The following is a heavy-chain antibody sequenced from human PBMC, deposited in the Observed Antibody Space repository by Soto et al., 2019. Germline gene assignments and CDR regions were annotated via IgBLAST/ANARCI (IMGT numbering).Heavy chain of an antibody. D-gene: IGHD3-10*01. J-gene: IGHJ6*02. CDR3: ARGVRTGFYGMDV. CDR1: GGTLSNCA. CDR2: IIPIFGTS. V-gene: IGHV1-69*13. Sequence: SVKVSCKASGGTLSNCALSWVRQAPGQGLEWVGGIIPIFGTSNYAQNFQGRVTITADESTSTAYMELSSLRSEDTAVYYCARGVRTGFYGMDVWGQGTTVTVS.